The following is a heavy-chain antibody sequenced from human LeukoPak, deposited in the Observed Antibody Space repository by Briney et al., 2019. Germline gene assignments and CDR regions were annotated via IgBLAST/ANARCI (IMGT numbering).Heavy chain of an antibody. D-gene: IGHD1-1*01. J-gene: IGHJ6*03. V-gene: IGHV4-39*07. CDR3: ARDTTGTPNYYYMDV. CDR2: IYYSGST. Sequence: SETLSLTCTVSGGSISTSSYYWGWIRQPPGKGLEWIGSIYYSGSTYYNPSLKSRVTISVDTSKNQFSLKLSSVTAADTAVYYCARDTTGTPNYYYMDVWGKGTTVTISS. CDR1: GGSISTSSYY.